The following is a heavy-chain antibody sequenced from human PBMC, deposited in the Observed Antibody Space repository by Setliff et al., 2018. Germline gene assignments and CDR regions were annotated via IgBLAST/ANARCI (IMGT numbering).Heavy chain of an antibody. CDR1: GYTFTSYY. Sequence: ASVKVSCKASGYTFTSYYMHWVRQAPGQGLEWMGIINPSGGSTSYAQKFQGRVTMTRDTSTSTVYMELSSLRSEDTAVYYCARAGLLWFGDQTYYYYGMDVWGQGTTVTVSS. CDR3: ARAGLLWFGDQTYYYYGMDV. D-gene: IGHD3-10*01. J-gene: IGHJ6*02. V-gene: IGHV1-46*01. CDR2: INPSGGST.